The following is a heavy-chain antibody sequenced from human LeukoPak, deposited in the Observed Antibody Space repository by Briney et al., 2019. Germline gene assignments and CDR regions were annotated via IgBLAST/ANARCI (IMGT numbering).Heavy chain of an antibody. D-gene: IGHD3-10*01. V-gene: IGHV4-4*02. CDR2: IYHSGST. CDR1: GGSISSSNW. J-gene: IGHJ6*02. Sequence: SGTLSLTCAVSGGSISSSNWWSWVRQPPGKGLEWIGEIYHSGSTNYNPSLKSRVTISVDKSKNQFSLNLSSVTAADTAVYYCARGGGHSGDGILWFGESGGSYYYYGMDVWGQGTTVTVSS. CDR3: ARGGGHSGDGILWFGESGGSYYYYGMDV.